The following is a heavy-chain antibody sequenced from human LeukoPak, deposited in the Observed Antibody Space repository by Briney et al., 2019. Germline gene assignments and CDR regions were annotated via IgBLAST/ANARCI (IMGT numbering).Heavy chain of an antibody. Sequence: SQTLSLTCAISGDSVSGETTAWNWIRQSPSRGLEWLGGTYYRSKWYSDYAVSVKSRITINSDTSKNQFSLQLNSVTPEDTAVYYCARGWGFDYWGQGILVTVSS. CDR1: GDSVSGETTA. CDR3: ARGWGFDY. J-gene: IGHJ4*02. D-gene: IGHD7-27*01. V-gene: IGHV6-1*01. CDR2: TYYRSKWYS.